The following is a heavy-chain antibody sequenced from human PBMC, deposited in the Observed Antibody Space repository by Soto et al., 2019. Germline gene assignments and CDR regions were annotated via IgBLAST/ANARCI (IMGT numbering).Heavy chain of an antibody. CDR3: VKDVRGGMELRFDWFDP. CDR2: ISSNGGST. CDR1: GFTFSSYA. J-gene: IGHJ5*02. D-gene: IGHD1-7*01. V-gene: IGHV3-64D*08. Sequence: PGGSLRLSCSASGFTFSSYAMHWVRQAPGKGLEYVSAISSNGGSTYYADSVKGRFTISRDDSKNTLYLQMSSLRAEDTAVYYCVKDVRGGMELRFDWFDPWGQGTLVTVSS.